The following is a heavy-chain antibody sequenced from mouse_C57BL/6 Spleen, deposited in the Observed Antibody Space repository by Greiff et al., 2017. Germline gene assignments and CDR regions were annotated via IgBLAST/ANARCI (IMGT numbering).Heavy chain of an antibody. D-gene: IGHD1-1*01. CDR1: GFNIKNTY. CDR3: ASTTVVADYAMDY. V-gene: IGHV14-3*01. CDR2: IDPANGNT. Sequence: EVQLQQSVAELVRPGASVKLSCTASGFNIKNTYMHWVKQRPEQGLEWIGRIDPANGNTKYAPKFPGKATITADTSSNTAYLQLSSLTSEDTAIYYCASTTVVADYAMDYWGQGTSVTVSS. J-gene: IGHJ4*01.